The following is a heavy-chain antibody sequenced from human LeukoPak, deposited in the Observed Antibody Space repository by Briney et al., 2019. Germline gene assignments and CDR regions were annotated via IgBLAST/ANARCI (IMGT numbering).Heavy chain of an antibody. CDR1: GFTLSSYG. Sequence: GGSLRLSCAASGFTLSSYGMHWVRQAPGKGLEWVAFIRHDESNKYYADSVKGRFTISSDNSKNTMYLQMNSLGAEDAAVYYCAKDQGAPVGYYYGMDVWGQGTTVTVSS. D-gene: IGHD1-26*01. V-gene: IGHV3-30*02. CDR2: IRHDESNK. J-gene: IGHJ6*02. CDR3: AKDQGAPVGYYYGMDV.